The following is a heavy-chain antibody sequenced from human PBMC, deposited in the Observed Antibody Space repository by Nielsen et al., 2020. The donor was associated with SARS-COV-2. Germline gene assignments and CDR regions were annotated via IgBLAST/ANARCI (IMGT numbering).Heavy chain of an antibody. CDR2: IYSGGST. CDR3: ARGIISGYSSSWPYDAFDI. CDR1: GFTVSSNY. J-gene: IGHJ3*02. V-gene: IGHV3-66*01. Sequence: GGSLRLSCAASGFTVSSNYMSWVRKAPGKGLAWVSVIYSGGSTYYADSVKGRFTISRDNSKNTLYLQMNSLRAEDTAVYYCARGIISGYSSSWPYDAFDIWGQGTMVTVSS. D-gene: IGHD6-13*01.